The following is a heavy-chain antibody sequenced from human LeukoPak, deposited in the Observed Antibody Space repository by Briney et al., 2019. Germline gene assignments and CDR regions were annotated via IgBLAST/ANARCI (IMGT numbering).Heavy chain of an antibody. CDR1: GYTFTSYG. CDR2: ISAYNGNT. J-gene: IGHJ4*02. CDR3: ASWYYYDSSGSYYFDY. V-gene: IGHV1-18*01. Sequence: ASVKVSCKASGYTFTSYGIRWVRQAPGQGLEWMAWISAYNGNTNYAQKLQGRVTMTTDTSTSTAYMELRSLRSDDTAVYYCASWYYYDSSGSYYFDYWGQGTLVTVSS. D-gene: IGHD3-22*01.